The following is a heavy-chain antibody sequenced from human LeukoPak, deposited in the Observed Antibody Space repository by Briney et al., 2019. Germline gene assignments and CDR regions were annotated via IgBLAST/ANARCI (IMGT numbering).Heavy chain of an antibody. V-gene: IGHV3-23*01. CDR1: GFIFSNYG. D-gene: IGHD2/OR15-2a*01. J-gene: IGHJ6*02. CDR3: AKQYLPYYYGMDV. CDR2: ISASGSAT. Sequence: GGSLRLSCAASGFIFSNYGMNWVRQAPGKGLEWVAAISASGSATSYAYSVKGRFTISRDNFKDTLYLQMNSLRAEDTAVYYCAKQYLPYYYGMDVWGQGTTVTVSS.